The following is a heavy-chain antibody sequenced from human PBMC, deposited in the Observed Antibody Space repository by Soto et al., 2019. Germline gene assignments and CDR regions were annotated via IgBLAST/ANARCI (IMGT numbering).Heavy chain of an antibody. Sequence: LPTQSLTRTVSCGTISSYYCSWIRQPPGKGLEWIGYIYYSGSTNYNPSLKSRVTISVDTSKNQFSLKLSSVTAPDTAVYYCASHTYLGFRSAHYARHFLDTWGQGTRVTVSS. D-gene: IGHD3-3*02. J-gene: IGHJ5*02. CDR2: IYYSGST. CDR1: CGTISSYY. CDR3: ASHTYLGFRSAHYARHFLDT. V-gene: IGHV4-59*08.